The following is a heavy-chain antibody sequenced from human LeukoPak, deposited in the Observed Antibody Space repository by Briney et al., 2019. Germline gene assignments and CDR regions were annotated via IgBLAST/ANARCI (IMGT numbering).Heavy chain of an antibody. J-gene: IGHJ4*02. Sequence: SETLSLTCTVSGGSISSYYWSWIRQPPGKGLEWIGYIYYSGSTNYNPSLKSRVTISVDTSKNQFSLKLSSVTAADTAVYYCARANDPGYCSSTSCPVFDYWGQGTLVTVSP. CDR1: GGSISSYY. V-gene: IGHV4-59*01. CDR2: IYYSGST. CDR3: ARANDPGYCSSTSCPVFDY. D-gene: IGHD2-2*01.